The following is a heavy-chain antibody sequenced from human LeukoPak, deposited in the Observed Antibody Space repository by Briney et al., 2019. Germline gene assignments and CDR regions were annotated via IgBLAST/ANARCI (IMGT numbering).Heavy chain of an antibody. V-gene: IGHV4-38-2*01. J-gene: IGHJ2*01. Sequence: SETLSLTCAVSGYSISSGYYWGWIRQPPGKGLEWIGSIYHSGSTYYNTSLKNRVTISVDTSKNQFSLKLSSVTAADTAVYYCARHDYGDLFHWYFDLWGRGTLVTVSS. CDR1: GYSISSGYY. CDR3: ARHDYGDLFHWYFDL. CDR2: IYHSGST. D-gene: IGHD4-17*01.